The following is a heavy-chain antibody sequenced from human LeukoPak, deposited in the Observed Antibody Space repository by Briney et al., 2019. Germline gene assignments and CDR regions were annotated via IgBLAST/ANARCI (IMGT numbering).Heavy chain of an antibody. CDR1: GFTFSDYY. CDR3: AREEGGDCSRTSCYTSS. J-gene: IGHJ4*02. V-gene: IGHV3-11*01. D-gene: IGHD2-2*02. CDR2: ISGSGSTT. Sequence: GGSLRLSCAASGFTFSDYYMSWVRQAPGKGLEWVSYISGSGSTTYYADSVKGRFTISRDNAKNSLYLQMNSLRVEDTAVYYCAREEGGDCSRTSCYTSSWGQGTQVTVST.